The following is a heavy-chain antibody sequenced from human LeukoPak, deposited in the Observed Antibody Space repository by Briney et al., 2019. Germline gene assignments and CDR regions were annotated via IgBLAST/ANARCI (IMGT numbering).Heavy chain of an antibody. Sequence: SVKVSCRASGGTFSSYAISWVRQAPGQGLEWMGGIIPIFGTANYAQKFQGRVTITADESTSTAYMELSSLRSEDTAVYYCARAGYYGSGEEGYYYYYMDVWGKGTTVTVSS. J-gene: IGHJ6*03. D-gene: IGHD3-10*01. V-gene: IGHV1-69*13. CDR3: ARAGYYGSGEEGYYYYYMDV. CDR1: GGTFSSYA. CDR2: IIPIFGTA.